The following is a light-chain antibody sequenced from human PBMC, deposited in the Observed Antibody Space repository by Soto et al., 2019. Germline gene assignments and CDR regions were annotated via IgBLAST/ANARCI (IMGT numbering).Light chain of an antibody. Sequence: QSVLTQPPSASGTPGQRVTISCSGSSSNIGSNTVNWYQQLPGTAPKLLIYSNNQRPSGVPERFSGSKSGTSASLAISGLQSEDEADYYCAAWDDSLNGPVSGGGTKLTVL. CDR2: SNN. CDR3: AAWDDSLNGPV. J-gene: IGLJ2*01. CDR1: SSNIGSNT. V-gene: IGLV1-44*01.